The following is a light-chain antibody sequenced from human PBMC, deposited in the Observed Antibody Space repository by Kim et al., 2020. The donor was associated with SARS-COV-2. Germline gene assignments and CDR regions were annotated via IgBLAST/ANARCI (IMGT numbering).Light chain of an antibody. Sequence: GQGIAISCSGRSSNIGSNHVYWYQQLPGKAPRPLIYRNNQWPSGVPDRFSGSKSGTSASLAISGLRSDDEADYYCAAWDDSLSGPVFGGGTQLTVL. J-gene: IGLJ2*01. V-gene: IGLV1-47*01. CDR3: AAWDDSLSGPV. CDR1: SSNIGSNH. CDR2: RNN.